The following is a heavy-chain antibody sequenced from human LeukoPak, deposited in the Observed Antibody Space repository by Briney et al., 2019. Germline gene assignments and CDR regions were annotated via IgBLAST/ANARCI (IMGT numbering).Heavy chain of an antibody. CDR1: GYRFTSYW. V-gene: IGHV5-10-1*01. CDR3: ARSLGELLSSYYYGMDV. CDR2: IDPSDSYT. Sequence: GESLRISCKGSGYRFTSYWISWVRQMPGKGLEWMGRIDPSDSYTNYSPSFQGHVTISADKSISTAYLQWSSLKASDTAMYYCARSLGELLSSYYYGMDVGGKGTTVTVSS. D-gene: IGHD3-10*01. J-gene: IGHJ6*04.